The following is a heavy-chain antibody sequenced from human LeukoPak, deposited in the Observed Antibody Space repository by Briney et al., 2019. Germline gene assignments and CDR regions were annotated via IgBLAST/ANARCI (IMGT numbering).Heavy chain of an antibody. CDR2: LSHDGRNK. Sequence: GGSLRLSCAASGFSFSSFGMNWVRQAPGKGLEGVAVLSHDGRNKNYADSVKGRLIISRDNSKKTLYLQMNSLRGEDTAAYYCARFREYTYGPFDSWGQGTLVTVSS. V-gene: IGHV3-30*04. CDR3: ARFREYTYGPFDS. CDR1: GFSFSSFG. D-gene: IGHD5-18*01. J-gene: IGHJ4*02.